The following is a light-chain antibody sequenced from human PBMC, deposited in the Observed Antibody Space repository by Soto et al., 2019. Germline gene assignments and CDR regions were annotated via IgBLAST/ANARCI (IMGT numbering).Light chain of an antibody. CDR3: SSYTSSSTRLI. Sequence: QSALTQPASVSGSPGQSITVSCIGTSSDVGGYNYVSWYQQHPGKAPKLMIYEVSNRPSGVSNRFSGSKSGYTASLTISGLQAEDEADYYCSSYTSSSTRLIFGGGTKVTVL. J-gene: IGLJ2*01. CDR1: SSDVGGYNY. V-gene: IGLV2-14*01. CDR2: EVS.